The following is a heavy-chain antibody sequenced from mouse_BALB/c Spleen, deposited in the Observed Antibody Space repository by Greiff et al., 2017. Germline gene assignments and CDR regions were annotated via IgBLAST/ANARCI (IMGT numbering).Heavy chain of an antibody. CDR2: IDPANGNT. CDR3: ARSVYYYGSYYFDY. Sequence: VHVKQSGAELVKPGASVKLSCTASGFNIKDTYMHWVKQRPEQGLEWIGRIDPANGNTKYDPKFQGKATITADTSSNTAYLQLSSLTSEDTAVYYCARSVYYYGSYYFDYWGQGTTLTVSS. V-gene: IGHV14-3*02. J-gene: IGHJ2*01. D-gene: IGHD1-1*01. CDR1: GFNIKDTY.